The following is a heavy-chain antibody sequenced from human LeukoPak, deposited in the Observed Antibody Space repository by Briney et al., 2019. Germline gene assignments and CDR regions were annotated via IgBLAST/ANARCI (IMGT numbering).Heavy chain of an antibody. CDR3: ARDFRVYTTGWYYFDY. CDR1: SGSLSSVSYY. Sequence: PSETLSLTCTVSSGSLSSVSYYRSWIRQPAGKGLEWIGRIYTSGSTGYNPSLKSRVTISIDTPKNQFSLKLTSVTAADTAMYYCARDFRVYTTGWYYFDYWGQGTLVTVSS. V-gene: IGHV4-61*02. CDR2: IYTSGST. J-gene: IGHJ4*02. D-gene: IGHD6-19*01.